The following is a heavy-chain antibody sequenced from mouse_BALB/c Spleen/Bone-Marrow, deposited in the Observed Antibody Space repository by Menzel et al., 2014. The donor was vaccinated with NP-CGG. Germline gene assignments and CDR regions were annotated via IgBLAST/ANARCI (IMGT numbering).Heavy chain of an antibody. Sequence: QVQLQHPGPELVKPGASVRISCKASGYTFXSFYIYWVRQRPGQGLEWIGWIYPGDFTTKYNEKFKGKATLTADKSSTTASMQLSSLTSEDSAVYFCARKSQRAYDSMIYWGQGTSVTVSS. CDR1: GYTFXSFY. J-gene: IGHJ4*01. V-gene: IGHV1S56*01. CDR3: ARKSQRAYDSMIY. D-gene: IGHD2-4*01. CDR2: IYPGDFTT.